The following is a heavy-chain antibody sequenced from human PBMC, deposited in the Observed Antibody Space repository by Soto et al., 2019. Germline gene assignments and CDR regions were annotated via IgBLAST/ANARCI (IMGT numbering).Heavy chain of an antibody. D-gene: IGHD3-22*01. V-gene: IGHV4-31*03. J-gene: IGHJ4*02. CDR1: GDSVDSGSYY. Sequence: SETLSLTCTVTGDSVDSGSYYWNWIRQDPGRGLEWIGYVFYTGNTFYNPSLKSRINISVDTSKNQFSLKLSSVTAADTAVYFCARGLSYFEHTSYRLPGHWGPGMLVTVS. CDR2: VFYTGNT. CDR3: ARGLSYFEHTSYRLPGH.